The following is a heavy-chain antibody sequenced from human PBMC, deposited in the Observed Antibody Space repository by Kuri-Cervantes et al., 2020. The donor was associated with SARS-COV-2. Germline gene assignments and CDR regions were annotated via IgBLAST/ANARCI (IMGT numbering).Heavy chain of an antibody. CDR3: ARGSVGTTVRDIDY. Sequence: SETLSLTCTVSGGSISSGDYYWSWIRQPPGKGLECIGYIYYSGSTYYNPSLKSRVTISVDTSKNQFSLKLSSVTAADTAVYYCARGSVGTTVRDIDYWGQGTLVTVSS. CDR1: GGSISSGDYY. CDR2: IYYSGST. J-gene: IGHJ4*02. D-gene: IGHD1/OR15-1a*01. V-gene: IGHV4-30-4*01.